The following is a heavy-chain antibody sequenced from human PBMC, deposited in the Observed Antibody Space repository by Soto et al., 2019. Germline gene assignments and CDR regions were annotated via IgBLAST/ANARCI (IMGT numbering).Heavy chain of an antibody. CDR2: ISWNSGSI. CDR3: AKDIGVRAIGFFDY. V-gene: IGHV3-9*01. CDR1: GFTFDDYA. J-gene: IGHJ4*02. Sequence: PGGSLRLSCAASGFTFDDYAMHWVRQAPGKGLEWVSGISWNSGSIGYADSVKGRFTISRDNAKNSLYLQMNSLRAEDTALYYCAKDIGVRAIGFFDYWGQGTLVTVSS. D-gene: IGHD3-10*01.